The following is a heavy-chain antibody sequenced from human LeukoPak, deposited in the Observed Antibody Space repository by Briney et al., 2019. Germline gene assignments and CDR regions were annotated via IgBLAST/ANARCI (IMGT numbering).Heavy chain of an antibody. CDR1: GFTFSNAW. CDR3: TTREKVVIMYYYYYMDV. D-gene: IGHD3-3*01. V-gene: IGHV3-15*01. J-gene: IGHJ6*03. CDR2: IKSKTDGGTT. Sequence: GGSLRLSCAASGFTFSNAWMSWVRQAPGKGLEWVGRIKSKTDGGTTDYAAPVKGRFTISRDDSKNTLCLQMNSLKTEDTAVYYCTTREKVVIMYYYYYMDVWGKGTTVTVSS.